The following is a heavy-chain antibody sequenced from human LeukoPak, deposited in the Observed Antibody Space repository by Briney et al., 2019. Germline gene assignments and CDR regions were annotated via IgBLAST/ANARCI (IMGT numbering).Heavy chain of an antibody. J-gene: IGHJ4*02. D-gene: IGHD6-25*01. CDR1: GYTFTSYG. Sequence: GASLKVSCKTSGYTFTSYGISWVRQAPGQGLEWMGWISVNNGDTNYAQKFQGRVTMTTDTSTSTVYMELRSLRSDDTAVYYCAKRSSSSADYWGQGTLGTVSS. V-gene: IGHV1-18*01. CDR2: ISVNNGDT. CDR3: AKRSSSSADY.